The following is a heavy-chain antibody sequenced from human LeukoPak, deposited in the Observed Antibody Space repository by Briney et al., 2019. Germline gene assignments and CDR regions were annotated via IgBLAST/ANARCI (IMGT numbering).Heavy chain of an antibody. D-gene: IGHD2-2*01. V-gene: IGHV4-30-4*08. Sequence: SQTLSLTCTVSGGSISSGDYYWSWIRQPPGKGLEWIGYIYYSGSTYYNPSLKSRVTISVDTSKNQFSLKLSSVTAADTAVYYCAGDGCHGSCYPPYFDYWGQGTLVTVSS. J-gene: IGHJ4*02. CDR3: AGDGCHGSCYPPYFDY. CDR1: GGSISSGDYY. CDR2: IYYSGST.